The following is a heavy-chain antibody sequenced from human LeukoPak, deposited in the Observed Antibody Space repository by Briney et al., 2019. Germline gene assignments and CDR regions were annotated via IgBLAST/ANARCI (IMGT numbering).Heavy chain of an antibody. CDR2: IKQDGSEK. CDR1: GFTFSSYW. J-gene: IGHJ6*03. D-gene: IGHD2-2*01. V-gene: IGHV3-7*01. CDR3: ARERGDPPIVVVPAPSYMDV. Sequence: PGGSLRLSCAASGFTFSSYWMSWVRQAPGKGLEWVANIKQDGSEKYCVDSVKGRFTISRDNAKNSLYLQMNSLRAEDTAVYYCARERGDPPIVVVPAPSYMDVWGKGTTVTVSS.